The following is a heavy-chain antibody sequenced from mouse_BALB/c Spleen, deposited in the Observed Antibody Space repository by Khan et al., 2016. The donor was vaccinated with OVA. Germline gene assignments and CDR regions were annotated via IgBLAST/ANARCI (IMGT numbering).Heavy chain of an antibody. D-gene: IGHD2-4*01. CDR2: INYSGNT. CDR3: ARKDYYEYDPFPY. CDR1: GYSITSEYA. V-gene: IGHV3-2*02. Sequence: VQLQQSGPGLVKPSQSLSLTCTVTGYSITSEYAWNWIRQFPGNKLEWMGYINYSGNTRFNPSHKSRTSITRDTSKNQFFLHLNSVATEDTATYYGARKDYYEYDPFPYWGQGTLVTVSA. J-gene: IGHJ3*01.